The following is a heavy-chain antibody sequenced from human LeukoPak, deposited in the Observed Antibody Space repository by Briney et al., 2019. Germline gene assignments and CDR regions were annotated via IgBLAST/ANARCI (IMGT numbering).Heavy chain of an antibody. D-gene: IGHD2-2*01. CDR1: GGSISSGGYS. J-gene: IGHJ5*02. CDR2: IYYSGSA. V-gene: IGHV4-30-4*07. CDR3: ARLTVPLRFDP. Sequence: SQTLSLTCAVSGGSISSGGYSWTWIRQPPGKGLEWIGYIYYSGSAYYNPSLKSRVTISVDTSKNQFSLKLNSVSAADTAVYYCARLTVPLRFDPWGQGTLVTVSS.